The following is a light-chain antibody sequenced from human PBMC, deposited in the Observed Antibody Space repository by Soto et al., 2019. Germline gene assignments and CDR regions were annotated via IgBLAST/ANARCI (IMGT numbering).Light chain of an antibody. Sequence: QSALTQPASVSGSPGQSITISCTGTSSDIGRYNYVSWYQQYPGKAPKFMIYDVSNRPSGVSNRFSGSKSGNTASLTISGVQAEDEADYYCSSYASSSTVIFGGGTKLTVL. CDR1: SSDIGRYNY. J-gene: IGLJ2*01. CDR3: SSYASSSTVI. V-gene: IGLV2-14*01. CDR2: DVS.